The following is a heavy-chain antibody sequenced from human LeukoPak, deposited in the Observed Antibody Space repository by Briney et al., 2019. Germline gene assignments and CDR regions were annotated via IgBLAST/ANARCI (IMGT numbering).Heavy chain of an antibody. V-gene: IGHV3-20*04. CDR2: INWNGGST. J-gene: IGHJ3*02. CDR1: GFTFDDYG. Sequence: GGSLRLSCAASGFTFDDYGMSWVRQAPGKGLEWVSGINWNGGSTGYADSVKGRFTISRDNAKNSLYLQMNSLRAEDTALYYCARDSSSWYLYGAFDIWGQGTMVTVSS. D-gene: IGHD6-13*01. CDR3: ARDSSSWYLYGAFDI.